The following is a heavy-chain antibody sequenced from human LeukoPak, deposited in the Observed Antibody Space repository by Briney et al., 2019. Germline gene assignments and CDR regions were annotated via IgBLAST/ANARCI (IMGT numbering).Heavy chain of an antibody. V-gene: IGHV3-21*01. D-gene: IGHD2-2*01. CDR2: ISSSSSYI. Sequence: GGSLRLSCAASGFTFSSYSMNWVRQAPGKGLEWVSSISSSSSYIYYADSVKGRFTISRDNAKNSLYLQMNSLRAEDTAVYYCARDMITGYCSSTSCYEWFDPWGQGTLVTVSS. CDR1: GFTFSSYS. J-gene: IGHJ5*02. CDR3: ARDMITGYCSSTSCYEWFDP.